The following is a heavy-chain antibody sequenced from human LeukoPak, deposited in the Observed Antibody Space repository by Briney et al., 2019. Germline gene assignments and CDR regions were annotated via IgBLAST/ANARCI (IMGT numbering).Heavy chain of an antibody. Sequence: GASVKVSCKASGYTFTSFYMQWVRQAPAQGLEWMGIINPSGGSTNYAQKFQGRVSMTRDTSTSTVYMELSSLRSEDTAMYWCARGYYDSSGYDPGLGYWGQGTLVTVSS. CDR3: ARGYYDSSGYDPGLGY. D-gene: IGHD3-22*01. J-gene: IGHJ4*02. CDR2: INPSGGST. V-gene: IGHV1-46*01. CDR1: GYTFTSFY.